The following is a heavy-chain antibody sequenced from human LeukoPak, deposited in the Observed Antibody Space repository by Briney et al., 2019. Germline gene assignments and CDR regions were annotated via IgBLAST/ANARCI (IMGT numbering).Heavy chain of an antibody. D-gene: IGHD3-22*01. V-gene: IGHV3-73*01. CDR2: IRSKANSYAT. Sequence: GGSLRLSCAASGFTFSGSAMHWVRQASGKGLEWVGRIRSKANSYATAYAASVKGRFTISRDDSKNTAYLQMNSLKTEDTAVYYCTLYYYGSSGSDAFDIWGQGTMVTVSS. J-gene: IGHJ3*02. CDR3: TLYYYGSSGSDAFDI. CDR1: GFTFSGSA.